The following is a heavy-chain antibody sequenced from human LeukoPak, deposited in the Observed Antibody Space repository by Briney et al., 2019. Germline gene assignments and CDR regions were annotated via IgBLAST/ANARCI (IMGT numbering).Heavy chain of an antibody. CDR2: LGVIRGNT. CDR3: AKERDDYGDPDAFDI. V-gene: IGHV3-23*01. Sequence: PGGSLPLSSPASGFIFSTYAMTWVRPAPGKGREWVSALGVIRGNTYYTDSVTGPFPLARDNSKHTLYLQIHSLGAEDTAVYDCAKERDDYGDPDAFDIWGQGTMVTVSS. D-gene: IGHD4-17*01. J-gene: IGHJ3*02. CDR1: GFIFSTYA.